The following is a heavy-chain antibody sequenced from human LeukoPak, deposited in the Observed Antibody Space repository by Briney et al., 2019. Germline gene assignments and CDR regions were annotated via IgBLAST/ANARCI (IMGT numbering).Heavy chain of an antibody. D-gene: IGHD6-13*01. CDR1: GASISSSTYY. V-gene: IGHV4-39*01. J-gene: IGHJ4*02. CDR2: IYYSGST. CDR3: ARHSRGTAAGPAFDY. Sequence: SETLSLTCTVSGASISSSTYYWGWIRQPPGKGLEWIGSIYYSGSTYYNPSLKSRVTISVDTSKNQFSLSSVTAADTAVYYCARHSRGTAAGPAFDYWGQGTLVTVSS.